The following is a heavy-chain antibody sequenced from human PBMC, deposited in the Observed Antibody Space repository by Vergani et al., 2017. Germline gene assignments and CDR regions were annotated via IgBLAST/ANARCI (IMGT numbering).Heavy chain of an antibody. D-gene: IGHD3-3*01. V-gene: IGHV3-72*01. CDR1: GFTLSDYW. CDR2: TRNKARGYST. J-gene: IGHJ6*04. CDR3: AKTLKFLDIDF. Sequence: EVRLVESGGGFVQPGGSLRLSCATSGFTLSDYWIDWVRQPPGKGLEWVARTRNKARGYSTDYAASVRGRFIVSRDASGKSVSLQRTRLRLDDTAVYFCAKTLKFLDIDFWGKGTTVTVSS.